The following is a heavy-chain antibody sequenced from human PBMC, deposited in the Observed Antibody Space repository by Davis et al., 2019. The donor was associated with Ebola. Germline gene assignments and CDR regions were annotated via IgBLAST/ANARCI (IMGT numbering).Heavy chain of an antibody. V-gene: IGHV3-7*01. J-gene: IGHJ4*02. CDR2: IKQDGSEK. CDR1: GFTFSSYW. CDR3: ARAIAGGYSSSWYGSDY. D-gene: IGHD6-13*01. Sequence: GGSLRLSCAASGFTFSSYWMSWVRQAPGKGLEWVANIKQDGSEKYYADSVKGRFTISRDNSKNTLYLQMNSLRAEDTAVYYCARAIAGGYSSSWYGSDYWGQGTLVTVSS.